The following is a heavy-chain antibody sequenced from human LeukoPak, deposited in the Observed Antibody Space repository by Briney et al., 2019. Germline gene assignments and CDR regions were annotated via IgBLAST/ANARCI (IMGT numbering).Heavy chain of an antibody. CDR1: YGSISDISYY. D-gene: IGHD3-10*01. CDR3: ARESNYYGSGTGWFDP. V-gene: IGHV4-39*07. Sequence: SETLSLTCTVSYGSISDISYYWGWIRQPPGKGLEWIGSIYYSGRTYYNSSLKSRVTISVDTSKNQFSLKLSSVTAADTAVYYCARESNYYGSGTGWFDPWGQGTLVTVSS. J-gene: IGHJ5*02. CDR2: IYYSGRT.